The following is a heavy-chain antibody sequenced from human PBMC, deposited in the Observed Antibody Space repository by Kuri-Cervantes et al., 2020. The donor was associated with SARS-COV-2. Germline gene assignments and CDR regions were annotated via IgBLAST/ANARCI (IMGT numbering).Heavy chain of an antibody. CDR3: ARARLEWLPDAFDI. V-gene: IGHV3-7*01. CDR1: GFTFNAYW. D-gene: IGHD3-3*01. CDR2: IKQDGSEK. Sequence: GESLKISCETSGFTFNAYWMTWVRQAPGRGLEGVANIKQDGSEKWYVDPVKGRFTISRDNAKNSVYLQMNSLRAEDTAVYYCARARLEWLPDAFDIWGQGTIVTVSS. J-gene: IGHJ3*02.